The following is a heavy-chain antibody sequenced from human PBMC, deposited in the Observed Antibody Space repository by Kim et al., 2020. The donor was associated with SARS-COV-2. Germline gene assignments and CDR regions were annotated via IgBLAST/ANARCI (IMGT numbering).Heavy chain of an antibody. J-gene: IGHJ4*02. CDR3: AREGHSSGRCGSFDS. V-gene: IGHV3-23*01. CDR1: GFPFGGRV. D-gene: IGHD3-22*01. CDR2: ISTDGQNT. Sequence: GGSLRLSCAASGFPFGGRVMAWVRQAPGRGLEWISTISTDGQNTHYADSVRGRFTISRDNFQNTLSLQMNSLRAEDTAIYYCAREGHSSGRCGSFDSWGPGTLVTVSS.